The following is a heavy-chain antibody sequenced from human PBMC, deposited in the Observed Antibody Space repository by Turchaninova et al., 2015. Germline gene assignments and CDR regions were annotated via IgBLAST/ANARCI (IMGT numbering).Heavy chain of an antibody. CDR2: ISGSGGST. CDR1: GFTFSSYG. D-gene: IGHD2-15*01. Sequence: EVQLLESGGGLLQPGGSLRLSCEAAGFTFSSYGMGWVRQAPGKGLEWVSAISGSGGSTYYADSVKGRFTISRDNSKNTLYLQMNSLRAEDTAVYYCAKDTCSGGSCYASWGQGTLVTVSS. V-gene: IGHV3-23*01. CDR3: AKDTCSGGSCYAS. J-gene: IGHJ5*02.